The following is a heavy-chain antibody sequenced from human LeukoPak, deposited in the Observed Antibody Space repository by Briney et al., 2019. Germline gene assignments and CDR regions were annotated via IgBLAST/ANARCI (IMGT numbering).Heavy chain of an antibody. J-gene: IGHJ5*02. CDR2: FDPEDGET. CDR3: ATGPISSGWNWFDP. V-gene: IGHV1-24*01. CDR1: GYTLTELS. Sequence: ASVKVSCKVSGYTLTELSMHWVRQAPGKGLEWMGGFDPEDGETIYAQKFQGRVTMTEDTSTDTAYMELSSLRSEDTAVYYCATGPISSGWNWFDPWAREPWSPSPQ. D-gene: IGHD6-19*01.